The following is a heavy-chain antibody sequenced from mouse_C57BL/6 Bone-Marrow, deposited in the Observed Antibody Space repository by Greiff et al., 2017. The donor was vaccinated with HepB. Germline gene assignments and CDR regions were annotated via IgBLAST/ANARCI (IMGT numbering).Heavy chain of an antibody. V-gene: IGHV1-55*01. CDR3: ARGLYYSNSGFAY. Sequence: LQPGAELVKPGASVKMSCKASGYTFTSYWITWVKQRPGQGLEWIGDIYPGSGSTNYNEKFKSKATLTVDTSSSTAYMQLSSLTSEDSAVYYCARGLYYSNSGFAYWGQGTLVTVSA. CDR1: GYTFTSYW. D-gene: IGHD2-5*01. J-gene: IGHJ3*01. CDR2: IYPGSGST.